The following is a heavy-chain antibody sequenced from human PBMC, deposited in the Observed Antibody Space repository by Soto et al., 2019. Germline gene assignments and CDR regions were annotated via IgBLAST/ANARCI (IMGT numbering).Heavy chain of an antibody. J-gene: IGHJ6*02. Sequence: ASVKVSCKASGYTFTSYYINWVRQATGQGLEWMGWMNPNSGNTGYAQKFQGRVTMTRNTSISTAYMELSSLRSEDAAVYYCARGINVVVPAAPQVFLWDVWGQGTTVTVSS. D-gene: IGHD2-2*01. V-gene: IGHV1-8*01. CDR3: ARGINVVVPAAPQVFLWDV. CDR1: GYTFTSYY. CDR2: MNPNSGNT.